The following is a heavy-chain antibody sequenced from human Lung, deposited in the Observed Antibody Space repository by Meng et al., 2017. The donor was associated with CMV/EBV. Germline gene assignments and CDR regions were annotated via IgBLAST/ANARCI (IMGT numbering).Heavy chain of an antibody. CDR2: INPSSGGT. CDR3: ARDPPPDPGIAVAGFFDP. J-gene: IGHJ5*02. D-gene: IGHD6-19*01. CDR1: GYTFTGYY. V-gene: IGHV1-2*02. Sequence: ASVKVSCKASGYTFTGYYMHWVRQAPGQGLEWMGWINPSSGGTNYAQKFQGRVTMTRDTSISTAYMELSRLRSDDTAVYYCARDPPPDPGIAVAGFFDPWGQGTLVTFSS.